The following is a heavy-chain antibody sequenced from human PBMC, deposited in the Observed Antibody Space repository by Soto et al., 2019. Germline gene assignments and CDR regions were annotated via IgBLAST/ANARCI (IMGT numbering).Heavy chain of an antibody. V-gene: IGHV4-59*08. CDR3: ASYVTYYYDNSGYFFDF. Sequence: SETLSLTCTISGGSISSYYWNWIRQPPGKGLEWIGYTYYTGSTSYNPSLKSRVTISVDTSKNQFSLKLNSVTAADTAVYYCASYVTYYYDNSGYFFDFWGQGTLVTVS. J-gene: IGHJ5*01. CDR1: GGSISSYY. CDR2: TYYTGST. D-gene: IGHD3-22*01.